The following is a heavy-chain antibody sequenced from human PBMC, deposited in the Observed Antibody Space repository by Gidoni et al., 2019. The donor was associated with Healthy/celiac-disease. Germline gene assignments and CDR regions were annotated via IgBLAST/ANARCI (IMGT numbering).Heavy chain of an antibody. CDR2: IYYSGST. Sequence: QLQLQESGPGLVKPSETLSLTCTVSGGSISSSSYYWGWIRQPPGKGLEWIGSIYYSGSTYYNPSLKSRVTISVDTSKNQFSLKLSSVTAADTAVYYCIPVSWEGNWFDPWGQGTLVTVSS. J-gene: IGHJ5*02. V-gene: IGHV4-39*01. CDR1: GGSISSSSYY. CDR3: IPVSWEGNWFDP. D-gene: IGHD1-26*01.